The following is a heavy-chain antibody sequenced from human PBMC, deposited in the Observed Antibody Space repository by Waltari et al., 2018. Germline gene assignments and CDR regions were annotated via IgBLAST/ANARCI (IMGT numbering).Heavy chain of an antibody. CDR1: GFTFSSYG. D-gene: IGHD6-6*01. CDR3: AKGSSSSWNYFDY. V-gene: IGHV3-33*06. J-gene: IGHJ4*02. Sequence: QVQLVESGGGVVQPGRSLRLSCAASGFTFSSYGMHWVRQAPGKGLEWVAVIWYDGSNKYDADSVKGRFTISRDNSKNTLYLQMNSLRAEDTAVYYCAKGSSSSWNYFDYWGQGTLVTVSS. CDR2: IWYDGSNK.